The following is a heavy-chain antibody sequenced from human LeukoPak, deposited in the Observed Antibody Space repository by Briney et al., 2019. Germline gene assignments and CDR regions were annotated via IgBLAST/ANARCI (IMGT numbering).Heavy chain of an antibody. CDR3: ARDPAATAGVAAAGSYYFDY. Sequence: SVKVPCKASGYTFTAYYIHWVRQAPGQGLEWMGRIIPILDIANYAQKFQGRVTITADKSTSTAYMELSSLRSEDTAVYYCARDPAATAGVAAAGSYYFDYWGQGTLVTVSS. J-gene: IGHJ4*02. V-gene: IGHV1-69*04. CDR1: GYTFTAYY. D-gene: IGHD6-13*01. CDR2: IIPILDIA.